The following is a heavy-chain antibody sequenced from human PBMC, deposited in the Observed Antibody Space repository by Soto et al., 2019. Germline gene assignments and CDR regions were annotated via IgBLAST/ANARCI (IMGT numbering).Heavy chain of an antibody. CDR2: IFHSGAT. CDR1: GDSISSSHW. CDR3: ARQLERGDLPEGFEY. Sequence: QVQLQESGPGLVEPSGTLSLTCAVSGDSISSSHWWSWVRQSPGKRLEWIGEIFHSGATKYNPSLERRVTMSVDKSNNQLSLKLRSVTAADTAVYYCARQLERGDLPEGFEYWGQGTLATVSS. V-gene: IGHV4-4*02. J-gene: IGHJ4*02. D-gene: IGHD1-1*01.